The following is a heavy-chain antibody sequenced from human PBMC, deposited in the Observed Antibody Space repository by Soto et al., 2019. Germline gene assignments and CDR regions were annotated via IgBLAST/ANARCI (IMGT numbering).Heavy chain of an antibody. CDR1: GGSISSGGSY. CDR2: IYYSGST. CDR3: ARLGGSSPFDP. D-gene: IGHD6-6*01. Sequence: SETLSLTCTVSGGSISSGGSYWSWIRQHPGKGLEWIGYIYYSGSTYYNPSLKSRVTISVDTSKNQFSLKLSSVTAADTAVYYCARLGGSSPFDPWGQGTLVTVSS. J-gene: IGHJ5*02. V-gene: IGHV4-31*03.